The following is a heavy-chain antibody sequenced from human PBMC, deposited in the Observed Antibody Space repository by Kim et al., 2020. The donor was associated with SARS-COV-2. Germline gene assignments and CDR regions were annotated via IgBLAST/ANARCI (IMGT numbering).Heavy chain of an antibody. J-gene: IGHJ6*02. CDR2: IYYSGST. Sequence: SETLSLTCTVSGGSISSYYWSWIRQPPGKGLEWIGYIYYSGSTNYNPSLKSRVTISVDTSKNQFSLKLSSVTAADTAVYYCARTYYDFWSRYSNYYGMDVWGQGTTVTVSS. D-gene: IGHD3-3*01. CDR1: GGSISSYY. V-gene: IGHV4-59*08. CDR3: ARTYYDFWSRYSNYYGMDV.